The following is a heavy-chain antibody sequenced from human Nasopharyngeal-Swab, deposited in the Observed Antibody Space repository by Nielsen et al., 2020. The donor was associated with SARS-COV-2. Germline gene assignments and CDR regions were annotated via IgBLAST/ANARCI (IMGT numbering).Heavy chain of an antibody. CDR2: INPDSGDT. CDR3: ARDYYDNYDSDY. J-gene: IGHJ4*02. Sequence: ASVKVSCKTSGYTFTDYYIHRLRQVPGQGLEWVGCINPDSGDTQYAQKFQGRVTVTSDRSRSTAYIDLSRLRSDDTAVYYCARDYYDNYDSDYWGQGTLVTVSS. D-gene: IGHD3-22*01. V-gene: IGHV1-2*02. CDR1: GYTFTDYY.